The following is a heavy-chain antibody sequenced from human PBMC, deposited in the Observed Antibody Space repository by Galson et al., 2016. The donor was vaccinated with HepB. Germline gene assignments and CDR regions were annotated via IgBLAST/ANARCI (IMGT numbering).Heavy chain of an antibody. Sequence: TLSLTCTVSGGSISSGGYYWSWIRQHPGKGLEWIGYIYYSGSTYYNPSLKSRVIMSVDTSKNQFSLRLSSVTAADTAVYYCARGLRGWFRELSAPDYWGQETLVTVSS. J-gene: IGHJ4*02. V-gene: IGHV4-31*03. CDR2: IYYSGST. CDR3: ARGLRGWFRELSAPDY. D-gene: IGHD3-10*01. CDR1: GGSISSGGYY.